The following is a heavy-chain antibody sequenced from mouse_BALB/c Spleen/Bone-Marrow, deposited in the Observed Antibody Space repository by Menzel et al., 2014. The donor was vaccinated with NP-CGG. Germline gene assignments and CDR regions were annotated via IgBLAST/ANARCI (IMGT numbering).Heavy chain of an antibody. D-gene: IGHD2-10*02. CDR3: ARRGYGNLDY. CDR2: ISYDGNN. J-gene: IGHJ2*01. CDR1: GYSITSGYY. Sequence: DVKLQESGPGLVKPSQSLSLTCSVTGYSITSGYYWNWIRQFPGNKLEWMGYISYDGNNNYNPSLKNRISITRDTSKNQFFLKLNSVTTEDTATYYCARRGYGNLDYWGQGTNLTVSS. V-gene: IGHV3-6*02.